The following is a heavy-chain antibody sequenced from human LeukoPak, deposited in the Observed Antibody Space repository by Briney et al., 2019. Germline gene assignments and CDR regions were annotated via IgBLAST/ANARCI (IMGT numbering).Heavy chain of an antibody. J-gene: IGHJ4*02. V-gene: IGHV3-33*01. CDR2: IWYDGSHS. CDR3: ARDRLQYYFDL. CDR1: GFTFSSHG. Sequence: GGSLRLSCAASGFTFSSHGIQWVRRAPGKGLEWVAVIWYDGSHSYYADSVRGRFTISRDNSKNTVSLQMSSLRAEDTAVYYCARDRLQYYFDLWGQGTLVTVSS.